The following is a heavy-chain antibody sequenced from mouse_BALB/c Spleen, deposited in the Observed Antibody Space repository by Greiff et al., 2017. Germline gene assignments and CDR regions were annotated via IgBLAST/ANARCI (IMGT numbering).Heavy chain of an antibody. CDR1: GFSLTDYG. CDR3: AKQGNYYGSSYFAY. CDR2: IWGGGST. J-gene: IGHJ3*01. D-gene: IGHD1-1*01. V-gene: IGHV2-6-5*01. Sequence: VQLQESGPGLVAPSQSLSITCTVSGFSLTDYGVSWIRQPPGKGLEWLGVIWGGGSTYYNSALKSRLSISKDNSKSQVFLKMNSLQTDDTAMYYCAKQGNYYGSSYFAYWGQGTLVTVSA.